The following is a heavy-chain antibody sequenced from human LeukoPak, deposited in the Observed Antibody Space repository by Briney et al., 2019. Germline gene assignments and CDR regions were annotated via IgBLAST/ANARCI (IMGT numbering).Heavy chain of an antibody. CDR1: GYTFTSYD. V-gene: IGHV1-8*03. J-gene: IGHJ6*03. CDR2: MNPKSGNT. CDR3: ARAGVFCSATNCYDYYYYMDV. D-gene: IGHD2-2*01. Sequence: ASVKVSCKASGYTFTSYDINWVRQVTGQGLEWMGWMNPKSGNTGYAQKFQGRVTITRNTSISTAYMEVSSLRYEDTAVYYCARAGVFCSATNCYDYYYYMDVWGKGTTVTIAS.